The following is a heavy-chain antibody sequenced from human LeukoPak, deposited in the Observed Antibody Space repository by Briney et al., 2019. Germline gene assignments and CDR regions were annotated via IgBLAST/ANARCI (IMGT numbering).Heavy chain of an antibody. Sequence: GGSLRLSCAASGFTFSSYGMHWVRQAPGKGLEWVAVISYDGSNKYYADSVKGRFTISRDNSKNTLYLQMNSLRAEDTAVYYCAKARSSGSYYVRYYFDYWGQGTLVTVSS. J-gene: IGHJ4*02. D-gene: IGHD1-26*01. CDR1: GFTFSSYG. CDR3: AKARSSGSYYVRYYFDY. V-gene: IGHV3-30*18. CDR2: ISYDGSNK.